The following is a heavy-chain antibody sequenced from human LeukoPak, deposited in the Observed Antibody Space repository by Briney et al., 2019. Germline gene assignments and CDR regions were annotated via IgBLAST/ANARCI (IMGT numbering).Heavy chain of an antibody. V-gene: IGHV3-53*01. Sequence: PGGSLRLSCAASGFTVRGIYMSWVRQAPGKGLEWVSLIYSGGATYYADSVKGRFTISRDNSKNTVYLQMNSLRVEDTAVYYCARGLQAGNYFDPWGQGTLVTVSS. CDR3: ARGLQAGNYFDP. D-gene: IGHD2-15*01. J-gene: IGHJ5*02. CDR1: GFTVRGIY. CDR2: IYSGGAT.